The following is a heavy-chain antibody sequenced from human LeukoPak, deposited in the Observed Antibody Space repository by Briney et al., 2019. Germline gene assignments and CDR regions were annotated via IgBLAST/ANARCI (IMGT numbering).Heavy chain of an antibody. J-gene: IGHJ4*02. D-gene: IGHD3-10*01. CDR1: GFTFTDYY. V-gene: IGHV3-11*04. CDR2: ISSSGSTI. CDR3: ARERTPKPYYGSETFYRYFDY. Sequence: GGSLRLSCTASGFTFTDYYMNWIRQAPGKGLEWVSFISSSGSTIYYADSVKGRFTISRDTAKNSLYLQMNSLRAEDTAVYYCARERTPKPYYGSETFYRYFDYWGQGTLVTVSS.